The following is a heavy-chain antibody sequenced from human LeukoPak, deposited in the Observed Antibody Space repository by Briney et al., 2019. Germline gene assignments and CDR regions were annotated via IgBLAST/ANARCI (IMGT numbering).Heavy chain of an antibody. D-gene: IGHD6-6*01. J-gene: IGHJ4*02. Sequence: GGSLRLSCAASGFTFSSYSMNWVRQAPGKGLDWVSSISSSSSYIYYADSVKGRFTISRGNAKNSLYLQMNSLRAEDTAVYYCARGRFSRYSSSSLDYWGQGTLVTVSS. CDR1: GFTFSSYS. CDR3: ARGRFSRYSSSSLDY. V-gene: IGHV3-21*01. CDR2: ISSSSSYI.